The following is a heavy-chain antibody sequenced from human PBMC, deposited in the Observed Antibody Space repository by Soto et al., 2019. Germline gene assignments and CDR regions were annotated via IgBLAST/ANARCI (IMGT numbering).Heavy chain of an antibody. CDR2: ISSSSSTL. CDR3: ARGRYGDYHI. Sequence: EVQLVESGGGLVQPGGSLRLSCAASGFTFSSYNMNWVRQAPGKGLEWVSYISSSSSTLYYADSVKGRFTISRDNAKNSLYLQMNSLRAEDTAVYYCARGRYGDYHIWGQGTLVTVSS. V-gene: IGHV3-48*01. J-gene: IGHJ4*02. CDR1: GFTFSSYN. D-gene: IGHD4-17*01.